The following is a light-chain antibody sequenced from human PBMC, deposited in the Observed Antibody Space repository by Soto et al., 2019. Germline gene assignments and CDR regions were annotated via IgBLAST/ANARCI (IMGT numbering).Light chain of an antibody. CDR1: SSNIGAGYD. V-gene: IGLV1-40*01. Sequence: QPVLTQPPSVSGAPGQRVTISCTGSSSNIGAGYDVHWYQQLPGTAPKLLIYGNEHRPSGVPGRFSGSKSGTSASLAVTGLQSDDEANYYCQSYDSGLRAVVFGGGTKLTVL. J-gene: IGLJ2*01. CDR2: GNE. CDR3: QSYDSGLRAVV.